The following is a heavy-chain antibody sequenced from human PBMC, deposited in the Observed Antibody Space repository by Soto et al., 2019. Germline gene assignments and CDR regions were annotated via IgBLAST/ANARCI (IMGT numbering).Heavy chain of an antibody. CDR2: FDPEDGET. D-gene: IGHD3-3*01. CDR1: GYTLTELS. CDR3: ATANSAGFWSGYQYYFDY. J-gene: IGHJ4*02. V-gene: IGHV1-24*01. Sequence: GASVKVSCKVSGYTLTELSMHWVRQAPGKGLEWMGGFDPEDGETIYAQKFQGRVTMTEDTSTDTAYMELSSLRSEDTAVYYCATANSAGFWSGYQYYFDYWGQGTLVTVSS.